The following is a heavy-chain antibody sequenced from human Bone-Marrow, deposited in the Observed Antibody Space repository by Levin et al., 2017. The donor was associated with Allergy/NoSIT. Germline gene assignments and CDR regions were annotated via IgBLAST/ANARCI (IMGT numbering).Heavy chain of an antibody. V-gene: IGHV3-23*01. CDR2: ISGSGRST. CDR1: GFTFENYA. J-gene: IGHJ4*02. D-gene: IGHD3-22*01. CDR3: AKDTPPYYYDSSGYFLDY. Sequence: HPGESLKISCAASGFTFENYAMSWVRQPPGRGLEWVSAISGSGRSTYYADSVKGRFTISRDNFKNTLFLQMNSLRAEDTAVYYCAKDTPPYYYDSSGYFLDYWGQGTLVTVSS.